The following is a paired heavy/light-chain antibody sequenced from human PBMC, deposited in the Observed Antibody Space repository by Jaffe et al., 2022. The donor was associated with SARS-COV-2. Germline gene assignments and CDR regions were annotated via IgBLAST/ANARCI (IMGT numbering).Heavy chain of an antibody. CDR3: ATQKSGPGQFDF. D-gene: IGHD3-3*01. J-gene: IGHJ4*02. V-gene: IGHV4-39*01. CDR2: IYYSGDI. CDR1: GGSINSASHY. Sequence: QLQLQESGPGLVRPSETLSLTCTVSGGSINSASHYWVWLRQPPGKGLEWIAGIYYSGDIYHRPSLDSRITISLDMSRNQFSLKLRYMTAADTAFYYCATQKSGPGQFDFWGQGTLVTVSS.
Light chain of an antibody. Sequence: DIQMTQSPSSLSASVGDRVTITCRASQNIRNSLNWYQQRPGKAPQLLIYAASSLHYGVPSRFSGSGSGTDFTLTVSSLQPEDFAAYFCHQSYRTPYTFGQATKLEIK. CDR3: HQSYRTPYT. CDR2: AAS. CDR1: QNIRNS. J-gene: IGKJ2*01. V-gene: IGKV1-39*01.